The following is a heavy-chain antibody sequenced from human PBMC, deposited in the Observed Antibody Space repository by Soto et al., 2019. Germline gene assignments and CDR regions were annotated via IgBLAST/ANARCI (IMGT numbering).Heavy chain of an antibody. J-gene: IGHJ4*02. D-gene: IGHD2-15*01. CDR3: ARCYCSSGNCPPGNY. CDR2: IYYSGST. CDR1: GDSISSGGFY. V-gene: IGHV4-39*01. Sequence: QLQLQESGPGLVKPSETLSLTCTVSGDSISSGGFYWGWFRPPPGTGLEWIGSIYYSGSTYYSPSLRGRVTISVDTSKNQFSLKLTSVTAADTAVYSCARCYCSSGNCPPGNYWGQGNLVTVSS.